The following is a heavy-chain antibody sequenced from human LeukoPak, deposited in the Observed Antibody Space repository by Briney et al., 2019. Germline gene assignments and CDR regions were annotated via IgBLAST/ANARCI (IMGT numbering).Heavy chain of an antibody. CDR3: AREQTGRQMVRESSWFDP. V-gene: IGHV3-9*01. CDR1: GFTFDDYA. CDR2: ISWNSGSI. J-gene: IGHJ5*02. D-gene: IGHD3-10*01. Sequence: PGGSLRLSCAASGFTFDDYAMHWVRQAPGKGLEGVSGISWNSGSIGYADSVKGRFTISRDNAKNSLYLQMNSLRAEDTALYYCAREQTGRQMVRESSWFDPWGQGTLVTVSS.